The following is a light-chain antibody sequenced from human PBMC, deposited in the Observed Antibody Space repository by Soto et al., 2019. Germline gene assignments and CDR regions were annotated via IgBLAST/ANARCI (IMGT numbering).Light chain of an antibody. CDR3: QQYHDCPLT. CDR1: QSVSSN. J-gene: IGKJ4*01. Sequence: EIVMTQSPATLSVSAGERGTLACRARQSVSSNLAGYQQKHGKAPRLLTSHASTRATGIPARFRGSWSGTESTLTIPTLPPEDFAAYSCQQYHDCPLTRGGGTTV. CDR2: HAS. V-gene: IGKV3-15*01.